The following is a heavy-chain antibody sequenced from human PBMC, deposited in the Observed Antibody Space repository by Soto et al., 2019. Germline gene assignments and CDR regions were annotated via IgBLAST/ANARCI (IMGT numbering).Heavy chain of an antibody. CDR3: ATYGSGTYKPTTFDY. D-gene: IGHD3-10*01. CDR1: GGSISSGGYY. J-gene: IGHJ4*02. Sequence: QVQLQESGPGLVKPSQTLSLTCTVSGGSISSGGYYWSWIRQHPGKGLEWIGYVYYSGSTYYNPALKSRVTISVDTSKNQFSLKLSSVTAADTAVYYCATYGSGTYKPTTFDYWGQGTLVTVSS. CDR2: VYYSGST. V-gene: IGHV4-31*03.